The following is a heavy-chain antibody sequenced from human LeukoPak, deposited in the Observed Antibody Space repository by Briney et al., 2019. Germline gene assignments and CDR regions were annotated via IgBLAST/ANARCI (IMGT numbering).Heavy chain of an antibody. CDR1: GFTFDDYA. D-gene: IGHD3-16*01. CDR3: AKALWDSPLPPGDY. V-gene: IGHV3-9*01. Sequence: GGSLRLSCAASGFTFDDYAMHWVRQAPGKGLEGGSGISWNSGSIGYADSVKGRFTISRDNAKNSLYLQMNRLRAEDTTLYYCAKALWDSPLPPGDYWGQGTLVTVSS. J-gene: IGHJ4*02. CDR2: ISWNSGSI.